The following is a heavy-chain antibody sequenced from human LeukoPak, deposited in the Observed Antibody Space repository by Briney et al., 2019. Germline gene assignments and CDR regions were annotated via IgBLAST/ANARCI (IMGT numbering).Heavy chain of an antibody. CDR3: ARVGIIAAAGTSWFDP. J-gene: IGHJ5*02. CDR1: GRSFSGYY. D-gene: IGHD6-13*01. CDR2: INPSGST. V-gene: IGHV4-34*01. Sequence: SETLSLTCAVYGRSFSGYYWSWIRQPPGKGLEWIGEINPSGSTNYNPSLKSRVTISVDTSKNQFSLKLSSVTAADTAVYYCARVGIIAAAGTSWFDPWGQGTLVTVSS.